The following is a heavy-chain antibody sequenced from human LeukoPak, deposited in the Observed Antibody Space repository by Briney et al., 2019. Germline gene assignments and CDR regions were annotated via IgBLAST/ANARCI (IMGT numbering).Heavy chain of an antibody. J-gene: IGHJ6*03. CDR3: AREGWEPIFGVALYYYYYMDV. V-gene: IGHV1-46*01. CDR2: INPSGGST. CDR1: GGTFSSYA. D-gene: IGHD3-3*01. Sequence: GASVKVSCKASGGTFSSYAISWVRQAPGQGLEWMGMINPSGGSTTYAQKFQGRVTMARDTSTSTVYMELSSLRPEDTAVYYCAREGWEPIFGVALYYYYYMDVWGKGTTVTVSS.